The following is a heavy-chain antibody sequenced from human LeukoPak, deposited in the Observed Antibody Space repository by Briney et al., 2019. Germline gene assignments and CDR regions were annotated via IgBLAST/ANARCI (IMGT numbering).Heavy chain of an antibody. CDR3: ARVISSGWYYFDY. J-gene: IGHJ4*02. CDR2: FYASGST. V-gene: IGHV4-4*07. D-gene: IGHD6-19*01. Sequence: SETLSLTCTVSGGSISSYYWSWIRQPAGKGLDGIGHFYASGSTNYNPSLKSRGTMSVDTSKNQFSLKLPSVTAADTAVYYCARVISSGWYYFDYWGQGTLVTVSS. CDR1: GGSISSYY.